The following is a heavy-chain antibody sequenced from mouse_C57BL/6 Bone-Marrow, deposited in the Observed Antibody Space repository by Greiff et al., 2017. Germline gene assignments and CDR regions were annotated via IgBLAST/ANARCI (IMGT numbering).Heavy chain of an antibody. CDR3: AERGITTVFDY. D-gene: IGHD2-4*01. Sequence: EVKLMESGGDLVKPGGSLKLSCAASGFTFSSYGMSWVRQTPDKRLEWVATISSGGSYTYYPDSVKGRFTISRDNANNTLYLQMSSLKSEDTAKYYCAERGITTVFDYWGQGTTLTVSS. J-gene: IGHJ2*01. CDR2: ISSGGSYT. V-gene: IGHV5-6*02. CDR1: GFTFSSYG.